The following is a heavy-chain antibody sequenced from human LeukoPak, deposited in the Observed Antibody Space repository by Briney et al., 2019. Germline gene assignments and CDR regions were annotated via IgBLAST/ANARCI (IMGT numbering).Heavy chain of an antibody. J-gene: IGHJ4*02. CDR1: GYIFTRYG. D-gene: IGHD2-15*01. Sequence: ASVKVSCKASGYIFTRYGISWVRQAPGQGLEWMGWISAHYGNTNYAQKFQGRLTMTTDTSTNTAYMELRSLRPDDTAVYYCARDFFHGHCSGLSCFLLDYWGPGSLVTVSS. V-gene: IGHV1-18*01. CDR2: ISAHYGNT. CDR3: ARDFFHGHCSGLSCFLLDY.